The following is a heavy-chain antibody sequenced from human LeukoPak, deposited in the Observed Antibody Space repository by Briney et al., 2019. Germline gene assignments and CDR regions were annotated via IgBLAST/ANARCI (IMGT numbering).Heavy chain of an antibody. V-gene: IGHV3-74*01. CDR1: GFTFSSYW. Sequence: GGSLRLSCAASGFTFSSYWMHWVRQAPGKGLVWVSRINSDGSSTSYADSVKGRFTISRDNAKNTLYQQMNSLRAEDTAVYYCARGSWDYYDSSGNDYWGQGTLVTVSS. D-gene: IGHD3-22*01. CDR3: ARGSWDYYDSSGNDY. J-gene: IGHJ4*02. CDR2: INSDGSST.